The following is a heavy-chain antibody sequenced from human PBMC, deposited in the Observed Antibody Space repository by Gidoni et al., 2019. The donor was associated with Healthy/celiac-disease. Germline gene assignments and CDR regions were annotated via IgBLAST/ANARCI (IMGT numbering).Heavy chain of an antibody. CDR3: ARDPPDYGGKAWFDP. CDR2: IIPIFGTA. D-gene: IGHD4-17*01. Sequence: QVQLVQSGAEVKKPGSSVKVYCKASGGTFSSYAIRWVRQAPGQGLEWMGGIIPIFGTANYAQKFQGRVTITADESTSTAYMELSSLRSEDTAVYYCARDPPDYGGKAWFDPWGQGTLVTVSS. CDR1: GGTFSSYA. V-gene: IGHV1-69*01. J-gene: IGHJ5*02.